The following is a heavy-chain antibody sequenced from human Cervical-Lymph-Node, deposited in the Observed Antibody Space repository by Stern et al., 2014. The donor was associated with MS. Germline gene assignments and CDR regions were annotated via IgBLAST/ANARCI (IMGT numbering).Heavy chain of an antibody. V-gene: IGHV4-4*02. J-gene: IGHJ4*02. CDR1: GDSISNDNW. CDR3: ARDQGFQLMNS. Sequence: QLQLQESGPGLVRPSGTLSLTCAVSGDSISNDNWWSWVRQPPGKGLEWIGEVYHTGSANYDPSLKSRVTISVDKSKNKFSLRLTSMTAADTAVYYCARDQGFQLMNSWGQGTLVIVSS. CDR2: VYHTGSA. D-gene: IGHD2-2*01.